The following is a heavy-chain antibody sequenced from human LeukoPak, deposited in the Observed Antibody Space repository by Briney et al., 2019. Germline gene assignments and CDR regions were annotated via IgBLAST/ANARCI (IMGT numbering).Heavy chain of an antibody. V-gene: IGHV4-34*01. Sequence: GSLRLSCAAAGFAFSSYSMTWIRQPPGKGLEWIGEINHSGSTNYNPSLKSRVTISVDTSKHQFSLKLSSVTAADTAVYYCARSSITYYDILTGYYRWFDPWGQGNLGTVSS. CDR3: ARSSITYYDILTGYYRWFDP. J-gene: IGHJ5*02. D-gene: IGHD3-9*01. CDR1: GFAFSSYS. CDR2: INHSGST.